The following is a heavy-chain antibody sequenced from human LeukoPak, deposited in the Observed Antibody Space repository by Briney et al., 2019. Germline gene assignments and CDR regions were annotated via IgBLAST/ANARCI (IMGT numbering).Heavy chain of an antibody. CDR1: GFTFSSYA. V-gene: IGHV3-30*04. D-gene: IGHD6-19*01. Sequence: PGGSLRLSCAASGFTFSSYAMHWVRQAPGKGLEWVAVISYDGSNKYYADSVKGRFTISRDNSKNTLYLQMNSLRAEDTAVYYCARDQGAGIAHYYYYMDVWGKGTTVTVSS. J-gene: IGHJ6*03. CDR3: ARDQGAGIAHYYYYMDV. CDR2: ISYDGSNK.